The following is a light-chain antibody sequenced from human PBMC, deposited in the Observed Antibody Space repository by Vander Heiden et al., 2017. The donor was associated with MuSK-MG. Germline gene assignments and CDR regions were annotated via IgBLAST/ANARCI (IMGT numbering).Light chain of an antibody. V-gene: IGLV1-40*01. J-gene: IGLJ3*02. CDR2: GNS. CDR1: SPNIGAGYD. CDR3: QSYDSGLSVVV. Sequence: QSVMTQPPSVSGAPGQRVTISCTGSSPNIGAGYDLPWYQQLPGTAPKLLIYGNSKRPSGVHDRFSGSKSGTSASMASAGLQADDEADYCCQSYDSGLSVVVFGGGTKLTVL.